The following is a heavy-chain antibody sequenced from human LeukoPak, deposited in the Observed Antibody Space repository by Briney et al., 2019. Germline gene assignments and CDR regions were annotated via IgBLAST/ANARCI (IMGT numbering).Heavy chain of an antibody. V-gene: IGHV4-38-2*02. J-gene: IGHJ4*02. CDR3: ASRKVAGTLNFDY. D-gene: IGHD6-19*01. CDR1: GYSISSGYY. Sequence: SETLSLTCTVSGYSISSGYYWGWIRQPPGKGLEWIGYIYHSGSTYYSPSLKSRVTISVDKSKNQFSLKLSSVTAADTAVYYCASRKVAGTLNFDYWGQGTLVTVSS. CDR2: IYHSGST.